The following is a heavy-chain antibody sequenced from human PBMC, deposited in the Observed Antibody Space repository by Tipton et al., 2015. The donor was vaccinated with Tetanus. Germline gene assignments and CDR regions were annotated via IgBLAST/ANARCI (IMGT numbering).Heavy chain of an antibody. CDR3: AKEALGVLNL. J-gene: IGHJ6*04. V-gene: IGHV3-23*01. CDR1: GFTLSSYW. D-gene: IGHD1-14*01. Sequence: SLRLSCAASGFTLSSYWMNWVRQAPGNGLEWVAAISGSRLTPYYADSVKGRFTISRDNSKNTLSLQLNSLRADDTAIYYCAKEALGVLNLWGNGTTVIVSS. CDR2: ISGSRLTP.